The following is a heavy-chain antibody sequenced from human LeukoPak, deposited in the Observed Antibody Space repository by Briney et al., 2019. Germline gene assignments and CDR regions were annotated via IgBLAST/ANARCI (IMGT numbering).Heavy chain of an antibody. V-gene: IGHV5-51*01. CDR1: GYSFTSYW. CDR3: ARGALCYDSSGTDDAFDI. J-gene: IGHJ3*02. D-gene: IGHD3-22*01. Sequence: GESLKISCKGSGYSFTSYWIGWVRQMPGKGLEWMGIIYPGDSDTRYSPSFQGQVTISADKSISTAYLQWSSLKASDTAMYYCARGALCYDSSGTDDAFDIWGQGTMVTVSS. CDR2: IYPGDSDT.